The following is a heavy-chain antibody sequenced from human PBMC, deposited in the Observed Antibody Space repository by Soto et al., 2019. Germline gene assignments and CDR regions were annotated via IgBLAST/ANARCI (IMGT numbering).Heavy chain of an antibody. J-gene: IGHJ5*02. CDR3: PNAGSSSTSCYKGWFDP. CDR2: ISGSGGST. V-gene: IGHV3-23*01. CDR1: GFTFSSYA. D-gene: IGHD2-2*02. Sequence: GGSLRLSCAASGFTFSSYAMSWVRQAPGKGLEWGSAISGSGGSTYYADSVKGRVTISRDNYKNTRYVQRNSLRAEDTAGYYGPNAGSSSTSCYKGWFDPWGQGTLVTVSS.